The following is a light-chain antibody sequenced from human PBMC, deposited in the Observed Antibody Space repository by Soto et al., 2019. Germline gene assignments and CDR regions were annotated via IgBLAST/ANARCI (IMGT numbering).Light chain of an antibody. CDR3: QQYNNPPDT. CDR1: QSVSSN. V-gene: IGKV3-15*01. J-gene: IGKJ2*01. Sequence: EIVMTQSQATLSVSPGERATLSCRASQSVSSNLACYQQKPGQAPRLLISGASTRATGIPARFSGSGSGTEFTLTISSLQSEDFAVYYCQQYNNPPDTFGQGTKLEIK. CDR2: GAS.